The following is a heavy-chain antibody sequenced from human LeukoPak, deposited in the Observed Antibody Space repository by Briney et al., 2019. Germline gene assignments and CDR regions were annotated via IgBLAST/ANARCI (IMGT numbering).Heavy chain of an antibody. CDR1: GFTFSSFS. D-gene: IGHD6-13*01. CDR2: TSSSSAYT. J-gene: IGHJ4*02. CDR3: AKVGQQLDHFDY. Sequence: GGSLRLSCAASGFTFSSFSMIWVRQAPGKGLEWVSSTSSSSAYTFYAESGKGRFTISRDNAKNSLFLQMNSLRAEDTAVYYCAKVGQQLDHFDYWGQGTLVTVSS. V-gene: IGHV3-21*04.